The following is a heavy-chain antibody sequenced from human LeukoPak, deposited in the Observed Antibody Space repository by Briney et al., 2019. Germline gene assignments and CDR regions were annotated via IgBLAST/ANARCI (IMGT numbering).Heavy chain of an antibody. CDR1: EFTFSNYA. V-gene: IGHV3-23*01. J-gene: IGHJ5*02. CDR3: AKGSGINHYHWIDP. CDR2: ISGGGGST. Sequence: GGSLRLSCAASEFTFSNYAMNWVRQAPGQGLKWVSGISGGGGSTYYADSVKGRFTISTDNSKNNLYLQMDSLRAEDTALYYCAKGSGINHYHWIDPWGQGTLVTVSS. D-gene: IGHD1-14*01.